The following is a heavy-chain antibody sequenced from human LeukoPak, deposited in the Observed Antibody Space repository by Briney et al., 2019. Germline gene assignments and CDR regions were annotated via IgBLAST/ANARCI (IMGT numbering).Heavy chain of an antibody. D-gene: IGHD3-22*01. CDR1: GFSLSTSGVG. Sequence: GSGPTLVNPTQTLTLTCTFSGFSLSTSGVGVGWIRQPPGKALEWHALIYWNDDKRCSPSLKSRLTITKDTSKNQVVLTMTNMDPVDTATYYCARTRRGVVTRDYFDYWGQGTLVTVSS. CDR2: IYWNDDK. V-gene: IGHV2-5*01. CDR3: ARTRRGVVTRDYFDY. J-gene: IGHJ4*02.